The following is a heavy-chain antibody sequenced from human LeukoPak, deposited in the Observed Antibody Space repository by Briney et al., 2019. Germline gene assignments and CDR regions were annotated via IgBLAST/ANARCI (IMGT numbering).Heavy chain of an antibody. CDR3: ASHGGGYNYGLGVDY. CDR1: GGSISSYY. J-gene: IGHJ4*02. D-gene: IGHD5-18*01. CDR2: IYYSGST. V-gene: IGHV4-59*01. Sequence: SETLSLTCTVSGGSISSYYWSWIRQPPGKGLEWIGYIYYSGSTNYNPSLKSRVTISVDTSKNQFSLKLSSVTAADTAVYYCASHGGGYNYGLGVDYWGQGTLVTVSS.